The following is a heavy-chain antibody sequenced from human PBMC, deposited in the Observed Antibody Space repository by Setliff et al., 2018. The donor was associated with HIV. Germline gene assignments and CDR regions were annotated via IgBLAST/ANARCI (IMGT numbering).Heavy chain of an antibody. V-gene: IGHV1-46*01. Sequence: GASVKVSCKASGYTFFTNYYIHWVRQAPGQGLGWMGIINPGGGSTAYAQKFQGRVTMTRDTSISTAYMELSRLRSDDTAVYYCARENSGYRAFDYWGQATLVTVSS. CDR2: INPGGGST. CDR1: GYTFFTNYY. D-gene: IGHD3-22*01. J-gene: IGHJ4*02. CDR3: ARENSGYRAFDY.